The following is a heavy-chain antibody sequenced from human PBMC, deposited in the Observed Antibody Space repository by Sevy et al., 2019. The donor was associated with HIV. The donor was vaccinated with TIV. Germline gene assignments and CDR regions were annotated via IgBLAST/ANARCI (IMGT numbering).Heavy chain of an antibody. CDR1: GYTFTGYY. V-gene: IGHV1-2*02. J-gene: IGHJ5*02. CDR3: ARERVYCSGGSCKPGGWFDP. Sequence: ASVKVSCKASGYTFTGYYMHWVLQAPGQGLEWMGWINPNSGGTNYAQKFQGRVTMTRDTSISTAYMELSRLRSDDTAVYYGARERVYCSGGSCKPGGWFDPWGQRTLVTVSS. CDR2: INPNSGGT. D-gene: IGHD2-15*01.